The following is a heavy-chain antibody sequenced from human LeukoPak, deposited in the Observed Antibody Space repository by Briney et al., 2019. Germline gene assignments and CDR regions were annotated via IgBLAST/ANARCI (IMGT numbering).Heavy chain of an antibody. Sequence: GGSLRLPCAASGFTFSSYSMNWVRQAPGKGLEWVSSISSSSSYIYYADSVKGRFTISRDNAKNSLYLQMNSLRAEDTAVYYCARGAAAGIYWYFDLWGRGTLVTVSS. CDR3: ARGAAAGIYWYFDL. CDR1: GFTFSSYS. J-gene: IGHJ2*01. D-gene: IGHD6-13*01. V-gene: IGHV3-21*01. CDR2: ISSSSSYI.